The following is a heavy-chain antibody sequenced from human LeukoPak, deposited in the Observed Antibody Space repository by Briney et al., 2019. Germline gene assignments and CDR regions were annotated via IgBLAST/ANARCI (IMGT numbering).Heavy chain of an antibody. CDR1: GFTFTAYL. Sequence: GRSLRLSCAASGFTFTAYLIHWVRQAPGKGLEWVAVMSSDGNAIFYADSVKGRFTISRDNSKNTLYLQMNSLRVEDTAVYYCVRESEYYFDHSASFDYWGQGTLVTVSS. CDR3: VRESEYYFDHSASFDY. V-gene: IGHV3-30-3*01. CDR2: MSSDGNAI. J-gene: IGHJ4*02. D-gene: IGHD3-22*01.